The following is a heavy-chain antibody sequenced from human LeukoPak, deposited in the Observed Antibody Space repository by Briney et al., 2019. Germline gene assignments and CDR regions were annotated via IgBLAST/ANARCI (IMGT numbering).Heavy chain of an antibody. V-gene: IGHV4-39*02. CDR1: SGSITSRVYY. J-gene: IGHJ5*02. CDR2: INYSGVT. Sequence: KPSDTLSLTCTVSSGSITSRVYYCSWIRQPPGKGLEWIAGINYSGVTHYNPSLKSRVTISVDTSKNHFSLNLSSVTAADTAVYYCAIYSSSSGRIDPWGQGTLVTVSS. D-gene: IGHD2-15*01. CDR3: AIYSSSSGRIDP.